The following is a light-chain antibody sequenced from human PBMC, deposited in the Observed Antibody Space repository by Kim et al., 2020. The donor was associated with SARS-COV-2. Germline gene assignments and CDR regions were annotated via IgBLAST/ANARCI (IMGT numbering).Light chain of an antibody. CDR2: DAS. CDR1: QDITNY. V-gene: IGKV1-33*01. Sequence: SASLGDRVTITCQASQDITNYLNWYHQKPGKAPKLLIYDASNLETGVPSRFSGAGSGTDFTFSISSLQPEDIGTYYCQQYHNLPLTFGGGTKVEI. J-gene: IGKJ4*01. CDR3: QQYHNLPLT.